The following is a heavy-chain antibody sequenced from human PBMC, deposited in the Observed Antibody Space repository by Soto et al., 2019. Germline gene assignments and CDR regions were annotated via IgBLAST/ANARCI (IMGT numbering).Heavy chain of an antibody. D-gene: IGHD3-10*01. CDR3: ARVGRPRRGPKKMNPEYYFDY. Sequence: QVQLQESGPGLVKPSQTLSLTCTVSGGSISSGGYYWSWIRQHPGKGLEWIGYIYYSGSTYYNPSLKSRVTISVDTSKNQFSLKLSSVTAADTAVYYCARVGRPRRGPKKMNPEYYFDYWGQGTLVTVSS. V-gene: IGHV4-31*03. J-gene: IGHJ4*02. CDR1: GGSISSGGYY. CDR2: IYYSGST.